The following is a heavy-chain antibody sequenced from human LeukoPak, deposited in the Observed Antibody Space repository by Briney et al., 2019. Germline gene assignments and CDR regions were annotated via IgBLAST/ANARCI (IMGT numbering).Heavy chain of an antibody. CDR1: GGTFSSYA. CDR2: IIPIFGTA. CDR3: ARGGDIVVVPAAYGWFDP. Sequence: SVKVSCKASGGTFSSYAISWVRQAPGQGLEWMGGIIPIFGTANYAQKFQGRVTITADESTSTAYMELSSLRSEDTAVYYCARGGDIVVVPAAYGWFDPWGQGTLVTVSS. V-gene: IGHV1-69*13. D-gene: IGHD2-2*01. J-gene: IGHJ5*02.